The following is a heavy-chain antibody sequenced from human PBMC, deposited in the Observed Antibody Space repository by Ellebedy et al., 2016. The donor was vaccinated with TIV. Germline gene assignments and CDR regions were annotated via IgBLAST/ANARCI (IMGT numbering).Heavy chain of an antibody. Sequence: AASVKVSCKASGYTFTSYAMHWVRPAPGQRLEWMGWINAGNGNTKYSQKFQGRVTITRDTSANTAYMELSSLRSEDTAVYYCARGRGDGYNLNLYYWGQGALVSVSS. CDR2: INAGNGNT. CDR1: GYTFTSYA. D-gene: IGHD5-24*01. J-gene: IGHJ4*02. CDR3: ARGRGDGYNLNLYY. V-gene: IGHV1-3*01.